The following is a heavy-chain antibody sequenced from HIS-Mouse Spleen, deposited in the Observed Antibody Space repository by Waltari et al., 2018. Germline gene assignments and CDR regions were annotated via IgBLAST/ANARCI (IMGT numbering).Heavy chain of an antibody. V-gene: IGHV3-30*04. D-gene: IGHD6-13*01. J-gene: IGHJ4*02. CDR1: GFTFSSYA. CDR2: ISYDGSNK. Sequence: QVQLVESGGGVVQPGRSLRLSCAASGFTFSSYAMPWVPRAPGKGLEWVAVISYDGSNKYYADSVKGRFTISRDNSKNTLYLQMNSLRAEDTAVYYCARDSYSSSWYFDYWGQGTLVTVSS. CDR3: ARDSYSSSWYFDY.